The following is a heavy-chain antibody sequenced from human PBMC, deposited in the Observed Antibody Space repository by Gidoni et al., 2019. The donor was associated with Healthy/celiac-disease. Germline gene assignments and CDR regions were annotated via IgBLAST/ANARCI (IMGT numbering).Heavy chain of an antibody. CDR2: ISWNSGSI. D-gene: IGHD3-10*01. Sequence: EVQLVESGGGLVQPGRSLRLSCAASGFTFDDYAMHWVRQAPGKGLEWGSGISWNSGSIGYADSVKGRFTISRDNAKNSLYLQMNSLRAEDTALYYCAKDIGGFGELLGFDYWGQGTLVTVSS. CDR1: GFTFDDYA. J-gene: IGHJ4*02. CDR3: AKDIGGFGELLGFDY. V-gene: IGHV3-9*01.